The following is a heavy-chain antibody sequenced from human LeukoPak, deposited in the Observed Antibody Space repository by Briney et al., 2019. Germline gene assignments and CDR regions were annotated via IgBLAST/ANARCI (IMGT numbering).Heavy chain of an antibody. D-gene: IGHD3-22*01. CDR2: IYYSGST. CDR1: GDSIRSGSHY. J-gene: IGHJ3*02. V-gene: IGHV4-61*01. Sequence: ASETLSLTCTVSGDSIRSGSHYWSWIRQPPGKGLEWIGYIYYSGSTYYNPSLKSRVTISVDTSKNQFSLKLSSVTAADTAVYYCARDLQYYYDSSGYYPVGAFDIWGQGTMVTVSS. CDR3: ARDLQYYYDSSGYYPVGAFDI.